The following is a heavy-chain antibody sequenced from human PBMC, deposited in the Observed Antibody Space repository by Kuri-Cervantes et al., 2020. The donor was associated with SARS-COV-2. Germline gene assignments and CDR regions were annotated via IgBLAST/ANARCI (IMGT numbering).Heavy chain of an antibody. J-gene: IGHJ1*01. Sequence: GGSLRLSCAASGFTFIDHYMNWVRQAPGKGLEWISYISSRSTETNYADSVKGRFTISRDNAKSLVFLQLDNLGIEDTGTYYCARGDAEVGATLDGTWGQGTVVTVSS. CDR3: ARGDAEVGATLDGT. D-gene: IGHD5-12*01. CDR2: ISSRSTET. V-gene: IGHV3-11*06. CDR1: GFTFIDHY.